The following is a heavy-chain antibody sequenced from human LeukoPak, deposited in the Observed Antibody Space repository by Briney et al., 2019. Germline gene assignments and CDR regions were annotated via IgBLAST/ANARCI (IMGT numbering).Heavy chain of an antibody. D-gene: IGHD3-22*01. CDR3: ASLDYFDSSDYGDY. CDR1: GXTFNNYA. J-gene: IGHJ4*02. V-gene: IGHV3-23*01. Sequence: GGSLRLSCAASGXTFNNYAMSWVRQAPGKGLEWVSAISGSGGSTYYTDSVTGRFTISRDNSKNTLYLQMNSLRAEDTALYYCASLDYFDSSDYGDYWGQGTVVTVSS. CDR2: ISGSGGST.